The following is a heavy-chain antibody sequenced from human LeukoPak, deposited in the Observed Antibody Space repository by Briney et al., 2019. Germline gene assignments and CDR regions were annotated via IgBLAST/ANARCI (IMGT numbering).Heavy chain of an antibody. CDR1: GYSISSGYY. Sequence: PSETLSLTCAVSGYSISSGYYWGWIRQPPGKGLEWIGSTYHSGSTYYNPSLKSRVAISLDTSKNQLSLKVSSVTAADTAVHYCARLSSDGYNSLTYWGQGTLVTVSS. CDR3: ARLSSDGYNSLTY. J-gene: IGHJ4*02. D-gene: IGHD5-24*01. CDR2: TYHSGST. V-gene: IGHV4-38-2*01.